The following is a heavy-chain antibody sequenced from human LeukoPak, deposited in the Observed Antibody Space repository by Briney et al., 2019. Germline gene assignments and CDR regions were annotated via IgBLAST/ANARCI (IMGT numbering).Heavy chain of an antibody. CDR3: AKSYGEAVAVSFWDY. D-gene: IGHD6-19*01. Sequence: PGGSLRLSCAASGFTFSSYAMSWVRQAPGKGLEWVSAIGGSGGSTYYADSVKGRFTISRDNSKNTLYLQMNSLRAEDTAVYYCAKSYGEAVAVSFWDYWGQGTLVTVSS. CDR1: GFTFSSYA. V-gene: IGHV3-23*01. CDR2: IGGSGGST. J-gene: IGHJ4*02.